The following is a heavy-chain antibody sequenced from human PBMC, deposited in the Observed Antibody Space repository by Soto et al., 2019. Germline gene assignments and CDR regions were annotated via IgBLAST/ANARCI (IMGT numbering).Heavy chain of an antibody. V-gene: IGHV3-73*02. D-gene: IGHD1-26*01. Sequence: EVQLVESGGGLVQPGGSLKLSCAASGFIFSDSAIHWVRQASGKGLEWVGRIRSRAASFATAYPASVEGRFTISRDDSKNTAYLQMDSLETEDTAVYYCARLSGIGPTTSGIDHGGQGTLVTVSS. CDR2: IRSRAASFAT. CDR3: ARLSGIGPTTSGIDH. J-gene: IGHJ4*02. CDR1: GFIFSDSA.